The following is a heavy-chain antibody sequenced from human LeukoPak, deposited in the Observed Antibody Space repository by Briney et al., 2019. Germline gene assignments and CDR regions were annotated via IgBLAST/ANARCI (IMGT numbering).Heavy chain of an antibody. V-gene: IGHV3-49*04. J-gene: IGHJ6*03. CDR1: GFTFGDYA. Sequence: QSGGSLRLSCTASGFTFGDYAMSWVRQAPGKGLEWVGFIRSKAYGGTTEYAASVKGRFTISRDDSKSIAYLQMNSLKTEDTAVYYCTRDYGDYVGNYYYYYMDVWGKGTTVTVSS. CDR3: TRDYGDYVGNYYYYYMDV. CDR2: IRSKAYGGTT. D-gene: IGHD4-17*01.